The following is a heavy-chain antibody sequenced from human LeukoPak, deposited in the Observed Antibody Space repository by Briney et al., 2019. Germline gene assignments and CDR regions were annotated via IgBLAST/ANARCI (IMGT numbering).Heavy chain of an antibody. V-gene: IGHV1-2*06. Sequence: ASVKVSCKASGYTFTGYYMHWVLQAPGQGLEWMGRINPNSGGTNYAQKFQGRVTMTRDTSISTAYMELSRLRSDDTAVYYCARGSQWLVPIDYWGQGTLVTVSS. CDR1: GYTFTGYY. J-gene: IGHJ4*02. CDR3: ARGSQWLVPIDY. CDR2: INPNSGGT. D-gene: IGHD6-19*01.